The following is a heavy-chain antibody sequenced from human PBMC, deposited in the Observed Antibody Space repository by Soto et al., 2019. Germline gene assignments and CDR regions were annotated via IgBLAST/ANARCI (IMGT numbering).Heavy chain of an antibody. CDR1: GGTFSSYA. V-gene: IGHV1-69*13. CDR2: IIPIFGTA. D-gene: IGHD3-22*01. Sequence: SVKVSCKASGGTFSSYAISWVRQAPGQGLEWMGGIIPIFGTANYAQKFQGRVTITADESTSTAYMELSSLRSEDTAVYYCARETHYYDSSGYPDYWGQGTLVTVSS. J-gene: IGHJ4*02. CDR3: ARETHYYDSSGYPDY.